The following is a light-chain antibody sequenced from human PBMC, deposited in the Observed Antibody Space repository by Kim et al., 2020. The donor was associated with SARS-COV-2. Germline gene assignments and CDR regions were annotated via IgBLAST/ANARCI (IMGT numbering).Light chain of an antibody. Sequence: VSPGQTANITCSGDKLGDKYAFWYQQQPGPSPVLLIYQDTKRPSGIPERFSGSNSGITATLTISETQTMDEADYYCQAWDRSTAVFGGGTQLTVL. CDR1: KLGDKY. V-gene: IGLV3-1*01. CDR3: QAWDRSTAV. CDR2: QDT. J-gene: IGLJ3*02.